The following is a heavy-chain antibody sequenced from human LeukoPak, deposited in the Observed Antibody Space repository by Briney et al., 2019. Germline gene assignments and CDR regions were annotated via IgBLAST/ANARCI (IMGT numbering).Heavy chain of an antibody. Sequence: GESLKISCKGSGYRFTNYWISWVRQMPGKGLEWMGRIDPSDSYTNYSPSFQGHVTISADKSISTAYLQWSSLKASDTAMYYCARPDNLPNAFDIWGQGTMVTVSS. D-gene: IGHD1-1*01. CDR1: GYRFTNYW. V-gene: IGHV5-10-1*01. J-gene: IGHJ3*02. CDR3: ARPDNLPNAFDI. CDR2: IDPSDSYT.